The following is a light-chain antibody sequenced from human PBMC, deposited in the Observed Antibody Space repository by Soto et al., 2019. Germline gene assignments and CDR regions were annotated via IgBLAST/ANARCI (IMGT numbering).Light chain of an antibody. CDR3: QSYDTSLSGSL. J-gene: IGLJ2*01. CDR1: NSNIGAGYD. Sequence: QSVLTQPPSVSGVPGQRVTFSCTGNNSNIGAGYDVHWYQQLPGTAPKLLIYGNSNRPSGVPDRFSGSKSGTSASLAINGLQAEDEADYYCQSYDTSLSGSLFGGGTKLTFL. CDR2: GNS. V-gene: IGLV1-40*01.